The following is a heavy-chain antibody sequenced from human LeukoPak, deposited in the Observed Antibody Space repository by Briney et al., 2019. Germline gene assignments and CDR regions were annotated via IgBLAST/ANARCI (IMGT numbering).Heavy chain of an antibody. D-gene: IGHD1-26*01. CDR2: IYSGGST. CDR3: ARRGSYFEFDY. CDR1: GFTVSSNY. V-gene: IGHV3-66*04. J-gene: IGHJ4*02. Sequence: PGGSLRLSCAASGFTVSSNYMSWVRQAPGKGLEWVSVIYSGGSTYYADSVKGRFTISRDNSKNTLYLQMNSLRAEDTAVYYCARRGSYFEFDYWGQGTLVTVSS.